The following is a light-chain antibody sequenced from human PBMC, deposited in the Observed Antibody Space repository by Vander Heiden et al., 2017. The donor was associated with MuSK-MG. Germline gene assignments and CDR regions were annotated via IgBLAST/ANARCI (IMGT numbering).Light chain of an antibody. CDR3: QQTSSPPYT. Sequence: IQMTQSPSSLSASVGDSVTITCRASQNVNNYLNWYQQKPGKAPSLLIHDISTLQTGVPSRFSGSGSETDFTLTISTLQPEDLATYFCQQTSSPPYTFGQGTKL. CDR2: DIS. J-gene: IGKJ2*01. V-gene: IGKV1-39*01. CDR1: QNVNNY.